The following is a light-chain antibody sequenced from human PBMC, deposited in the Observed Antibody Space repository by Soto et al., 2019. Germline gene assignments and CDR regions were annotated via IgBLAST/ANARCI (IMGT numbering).Light chain of an antibody. CDR3: RHLYNYPFS. J-gene: IGKJ5*01. V-gene: IGKV1-39*01. Sequence: DIQMTQSPSSLSASVGDRVTITCRASQSISSYLNWYQQKPGKAPKLLIYAASSLQSGVPSRFSGSGSETDFTLTITSLQPEDCATYYCRHLYNYPFSFGQGTRLEI. CDR2: AAS. CDR1: QSISSY.